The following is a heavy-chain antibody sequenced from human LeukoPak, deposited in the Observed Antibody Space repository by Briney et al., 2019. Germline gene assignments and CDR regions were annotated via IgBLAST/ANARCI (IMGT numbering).Heavy chain of an antibody. D-gene: IGHD2-21*02. CDR1: GFSFSVYS. V-gene: IGHV3-72*01. J-gene: IGHJ4*02. CDR2: TRNKANSYTT. Sequence: PGGSLRLSCAASGFSFSVYSMNWVRQAPGKGLEWVGRTRNKANSYTTEYAASVKGRFTISRDDSKNSLYLQMNSLKTEDTAVYYCARGCGGDCYGLAPTFDYWGQGTLVTVSS. CDR3: ARGCGGDCYGLAPTFDY.